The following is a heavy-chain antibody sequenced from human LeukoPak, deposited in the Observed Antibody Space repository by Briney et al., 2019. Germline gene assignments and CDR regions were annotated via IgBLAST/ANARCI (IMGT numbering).Heavy chain of an antibody. Sequence: GGSLRLSCAASGFTFSSYAMHWVRQAPGKGLEWVSAITSTGSNIYYADSVKGRFTISRDSSRNTLYLQMNSLRAEDTAVYYCATYSSSRSYAFDIWGQGTMVTVSS. V-gene: IGHV3-23*01. D-gene: IGHD6-13*01. J-gene: IGHJ3*02. CDR3: ATYSSSRSYAFDI. CDR2: ITSTGSNI. CDR1: GFTFSSYA.